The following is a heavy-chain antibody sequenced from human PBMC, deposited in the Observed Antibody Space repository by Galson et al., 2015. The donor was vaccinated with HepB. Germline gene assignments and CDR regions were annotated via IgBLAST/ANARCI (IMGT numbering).Heavy chain of an antibody. CDR1: GFTFSSYG. CDR2: IWYDGSNK. CDR3: ARAPGGGYGGRGYFDY. D-gene: IGHD5-12*01. V-gene: IGHV3-33*01. Sequence: SLRLSCAASGFTFSSYGMHWVRQAPGKGLEWVAVIWYDGSNKYYADSVKGRFTISRDNSKNTLYLQMNSLRAEDTAVYYCARAPGGGYGGRGYFDYWGQGTLVTVSS. J-gene: IGHJ4*02.